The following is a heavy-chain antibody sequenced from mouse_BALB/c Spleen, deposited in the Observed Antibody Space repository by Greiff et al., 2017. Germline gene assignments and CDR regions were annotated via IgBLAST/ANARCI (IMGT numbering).Heavy chain of an antibody. V-gene: IGHV2-6-7*01. CDR1: GFSLTGYG. D-gene: IGHD2-4*01. J-gene: IGHJ3*01. CDR2: IWGDGST. Sequence: VKVVESGPGLVAPSQSLSITCTVSGFSLTGYGVNWVRQPPGKGLEWLGMIWGDGSTDYNSALKSRLSISKDNSKSQVFLKMNSLQTDDTARYYCSRGNYDYGSCFAYWGQGTLVTVSA. CDR3: SRGNYDYGSCFAY.